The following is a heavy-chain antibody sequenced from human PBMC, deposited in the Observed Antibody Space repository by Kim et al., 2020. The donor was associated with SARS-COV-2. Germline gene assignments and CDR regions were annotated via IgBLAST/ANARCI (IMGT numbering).Heavy chain of an antibody. CDR1: GGSISSSSYY. Sequence: SETLSLTCTVSGGSISSSSYYWGWIRQPPEKGLEWIGSIYYSGSTYYNPSLKSRVTISVDTSKNQFSLKLSSVTAADTAVYYCARQRPDYDFWSGYYYY. V-gene: IGHV4-39*01. CDR2: IYYSGST. J-gene: IGHJ6*01. CDR3: ARQRPDYDFWSGYYYY. D-gene: IGHD3-3*01.